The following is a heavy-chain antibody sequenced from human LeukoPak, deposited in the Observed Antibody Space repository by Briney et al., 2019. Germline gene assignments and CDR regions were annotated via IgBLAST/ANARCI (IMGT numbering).Heavy chain of an antibody. J-gene: IGHJ4*02. V-gene: IGHV3-23*01. CDR1: GFTFSSYA. CDR3: ARGRYLDWLPYFFDH. CDR2: ISGSGGST. Sequence: GGSLRLSCAASGFTFSSYAMSWVRQAPGKGLEWVSAISGSGGSTYYADSVKGRFTISRDNSKNTLYLQMNSLRAEDTAVYYCARGRYLDWLPYFFDHWGQGTLVTVSS. D-gene: IGHD3-9*01.